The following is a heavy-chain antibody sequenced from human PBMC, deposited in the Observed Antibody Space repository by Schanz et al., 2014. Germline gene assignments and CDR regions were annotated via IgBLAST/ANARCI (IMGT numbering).Heavy chain of an antibody. CDR3: AKVAEECPHINNWGGGYFDI. J-gene: IGHJ4*02. CDR1: GGTFSSDT. D-gene: IGHD3-16*01. CDR2: IVPIVGIT. V-gene: IGHV1-69*02. Sequence: QVHLVQSGAEVKKPGSSVKVSCKASGGTFSSDTFSWVRQAPGQGLEWMGRIVPIVGITNYAQRFQGRVTMTRDKSTSTVYMELSSLTTEDTAVYYYAKVAEECPHINNWGGGYFDIWGQGTLVTVSS.